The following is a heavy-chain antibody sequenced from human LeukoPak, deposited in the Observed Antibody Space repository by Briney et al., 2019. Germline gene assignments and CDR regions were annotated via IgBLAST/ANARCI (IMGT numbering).Heavy chain of an antibody. CDR2: IIPILGIA. J-gene: IGHJ4*02. CDR3: ARDGIDYGGSPPDY. CDR1: GGTFSSYA. D-gene: IGHD4-23*01. V-gene: IGHV1-69*04. Sequence: GASVKVSCKASGGTFSSYAISWVRQAPGQGLEWMGRIIPILGIANYAQKFQGRVTITADKSTSTAYMELSSLRSEDTAVYYCARDGIDYGGSPPDYWGQGTLVTVSS.